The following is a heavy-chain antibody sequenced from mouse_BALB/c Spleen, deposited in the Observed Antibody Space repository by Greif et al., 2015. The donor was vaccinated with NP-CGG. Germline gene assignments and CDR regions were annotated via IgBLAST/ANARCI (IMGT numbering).Heavy chain of an antibody. CDR3: ARDFDY. Sequence: VQLQQSGAELVRPGALVKLSCKASGFNIKDYHMHWVKQRPEQGLEWIGWIDPENGNTIYDPKFQGKASITADTSSNTAFLQLSSLTSEDTAVYYCARDFDYWGQGTTLTVSS. J-gene: IGHJ2*01. V-gene: IGHV14-1*02. CDR1: GFNIKDYH. CDR2: IDPENGNT.